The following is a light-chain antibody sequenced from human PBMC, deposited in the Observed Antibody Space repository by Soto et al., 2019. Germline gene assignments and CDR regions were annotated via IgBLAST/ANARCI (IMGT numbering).Light chain of an antibody. CDR1: SSDVGSHNF. J-gene: IGLJ3*02. V-gene: IGLV2-23*02. CDR2: EVT. Sequence: QSALTQPASVSGSPGQSITISCTGTSSDVGSHNFVSWYQQRPGKAPKLMIFEVTKWPSGVSSRFSASKSGNTASLTISGVQAEDEADYYCCSYAGTTPWVFGGGTKLTVL. CDR3: CSYAGTTPWV.